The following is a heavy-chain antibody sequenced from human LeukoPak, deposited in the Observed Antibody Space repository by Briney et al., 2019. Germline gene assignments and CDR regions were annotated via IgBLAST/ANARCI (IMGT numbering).Heavy chain of an antibody. CDR1: GFTFSDYY. CDR2: ISSSGSTI. J-gene: IGHJ4*02. Sequence: GGSLRLSCAASGFTFSDYYMSWIRQAPGKGLEWVSYISSSGSTIYYADSVKGRFTISRDNAKNSLYLQMNSLRAEDTAVYYCARGTAYCGGDCYSPSAFFDCWGQGTLVTVSS. V-gene: IGHV3-11*01. D-gene: IGHD2-21*02. CDR3: ARGTAYCGGDCYSPSAFFDC.